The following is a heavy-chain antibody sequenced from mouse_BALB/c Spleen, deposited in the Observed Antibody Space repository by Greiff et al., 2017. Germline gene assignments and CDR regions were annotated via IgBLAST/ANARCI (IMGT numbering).Heavy chain of an antibody. D-gene: IGHD2-1*01. CDR1: GFTFSSFG. CDR3: ARSRGVTRPYYAMDY. CDR2: ISSGSSTI. Sequence: EVQVVESGGGLVQPGGSRKLSCAASGFTFSSFGMHWVRQAPEKGLEWVAYISSGSSTIYYADTVKGRFTISRDNPKNTLFLEMTSLRSEDTAMYYCARSRGVTRPYYAMDYWGQGTSVTVSS. V-gene: IGHV5-17*02. J-gene: IGHJ4*01.